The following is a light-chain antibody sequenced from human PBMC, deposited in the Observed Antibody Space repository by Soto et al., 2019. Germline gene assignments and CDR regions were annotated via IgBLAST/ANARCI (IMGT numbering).Light chain of an antibody. V-gene: IGLV2-14*01. CDR2: DVS. Sequence: QSALTQPASVSGSPGQSITISCTGTSSDVGAYNYVSWYQQHPDKAPKLMIYDVSDRPSGVSNRFSGSKSGNTASLTISGLQAEDEADYYCSSFAGSSTLEVFGAGTKVTVL. CDR3: SSFAGSSTLEV. J-gene: IGLJ1*01. CDR1: SSDVGAYNY.